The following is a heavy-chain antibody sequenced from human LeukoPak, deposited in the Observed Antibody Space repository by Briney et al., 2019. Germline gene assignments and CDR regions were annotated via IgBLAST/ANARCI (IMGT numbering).Heavy chain of an antibody. CDR1: GGTFSSYA. J-gene: IGHJ5*02. V-gene: IGHV1-69*13. D-gene: IGHD5-18*01. CDR2: IIPIFGPA. CDR3: ARDGGEYSYGYNWFDP. Sequence: ASVKVSCKASGGTFSSYAISWVRQAPGQGLEWMGGIIPIFGPANYPQKFQGRVTITADESTSTAYMELSSLRSEDTAVYYCARDGGEYSYGYNWFDPWGQGTLVTVSS.